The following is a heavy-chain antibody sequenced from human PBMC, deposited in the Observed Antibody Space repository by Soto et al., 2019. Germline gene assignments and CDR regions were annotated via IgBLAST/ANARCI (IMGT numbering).Heavy chain of an antibody. V-gene: IGHV4-31*03. J-gene: IGHJ6*02. Sequence: SETLAVTYTVSGGSIRSGGDYWSWVRQNPRKGLEWIGNIYYSGNTYYNPSLKSRLTISVDTSKNQFSLNLSSVTAADTAVYYCARDSLMATVGTERPYVCLDVWCPAPSV. CDR3: ARDSLMATVGTERPYVCLDV. CDR2: IYYSGNT. CDR1: GGSIRSGGDY. D-gene: IGHD2-8*01.